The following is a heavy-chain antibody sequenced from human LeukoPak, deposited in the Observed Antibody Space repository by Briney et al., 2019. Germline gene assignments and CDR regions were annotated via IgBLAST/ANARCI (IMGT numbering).Heavy chain of an antibody. Sequence: ASVKVSCKASGYTFTSYGISWVRQAPGQGLEWMGWISAYNGNTNYAQKLQGRVTMTRDTSTSTVYMELSTLRSEDTAVYYCARVHDFWSGLFDYWGQGTLVTVSS. D-gene: IGHD3-3*01. V-gene: IGHV1-18*01. CDR2: ISAYNGNT. J-gene: IGHJ4*02. CDR3: ARVHDFWSGLFDY. CDR1: GYTFTSYG.